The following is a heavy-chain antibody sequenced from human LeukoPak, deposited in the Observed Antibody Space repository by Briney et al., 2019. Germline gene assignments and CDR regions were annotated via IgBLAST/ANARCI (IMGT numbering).Heavy chain of an antibody. J-gene: IGHJ3*02. CDR1: GGSISSSSYY. Sequence: SETLSLTCTVSGGSISSSSYYWGWIRQPPGKGLEWIGSIYYSGSTYYNPSLKSRVTISVDTSKNQFSLKLSSVTAADTAVYYCARLRTIFDGKRTDAFDIWGQGTMVTVSS. D-gene: IGHD3-3*01. CDR2: IYYSGST. V-gene: IGHV4-39*01. CDR3: ARLRTIFDGKRTDAFDI.